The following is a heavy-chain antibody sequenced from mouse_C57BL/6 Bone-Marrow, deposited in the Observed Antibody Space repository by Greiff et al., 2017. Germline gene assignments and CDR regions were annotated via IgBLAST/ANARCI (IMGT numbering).Heavy chain of an antibody. D-gene: IGHD2-3*01. V-gene: IGHV5-12*01. Sequence: MLVESGGGLVQPGGSLKLSCAASGFTFSDYYMYWVRQTPEKRLEWVAYISNGGGSTYYPDTVKGRFTISRDNAKNTLYLQMSRLKSEDTAMYYCARHDDDGYYRFAYWGQGTLVTVS. J-gene: IGHJ3*01. CDR3: ARHDDDGYYRFAY. CDR1: GFTFSDYY. CDR2: ISNGGGST.